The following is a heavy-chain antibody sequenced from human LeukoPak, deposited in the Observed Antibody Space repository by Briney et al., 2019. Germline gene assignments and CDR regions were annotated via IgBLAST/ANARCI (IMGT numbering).Heavy chain of an antibody. J-gene: IGHJ4*02. CDR2: INHSGST. D-gene: IGHD5-18*01. CDR3: ARGGGVQLWLRGFDY. V-gene: IGHV4-34*01. Sequence: SETLSLTCAVYGGSFSGYYWSWIRQPPGKGLEWIGEINHSGSTNYNPSLKSRVTISVDTSKNQFSLKLSSVTAADTAVYYCARGGGVQLWLRGFDYWGQGTLVTVSS. CDR1: GGSFSGYY.